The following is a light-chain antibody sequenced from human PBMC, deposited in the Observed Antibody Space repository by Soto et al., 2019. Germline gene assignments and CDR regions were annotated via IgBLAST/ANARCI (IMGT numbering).Light chain of an antibody. J-gene: IGKJ1*01. CDR2: AAS. Sequence: DLQMTQSSCGLSACVVAIVNMTGRASQGISNYLAWYQQKPGKVPKLLIYAASTLQSGVPSRFSGSGSGTDFTLTISSLQPEDVATYYCQKYNSAPWTCGKGPKGAIK. CDR3: QKYNSAPWT. V-gene: IGKV1-27*01. CDR1: QGISNY.